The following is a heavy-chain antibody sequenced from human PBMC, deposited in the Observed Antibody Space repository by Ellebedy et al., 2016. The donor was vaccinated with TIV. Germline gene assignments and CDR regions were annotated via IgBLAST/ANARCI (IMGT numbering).Heavy chain of an antibody. CDR2: IYKDGGT. Sequence: GESLKISCAASGFTVNSYFMTWVRQAPGKGLEWVSLIYKDGGTNYTDSVLGRLTISRDNSENTLYLQMDSLRAEDTALYYCARDPGGGGNYGDNWFDPWGQGTLVTVSS. CDR3: ARDPGGGGNYGDNWFDP. D-gene: IGHD4-17*01. J-gene: IGHJ5*02. V-gene: IGHV3-66*01. CDR1: GFTVNSYF.